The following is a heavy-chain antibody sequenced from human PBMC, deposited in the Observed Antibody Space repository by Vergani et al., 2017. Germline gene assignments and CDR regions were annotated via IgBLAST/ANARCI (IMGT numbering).Heavy chain of an antibody. Sequence: QVQLQESGPGLVKPSQTLSLTCTVSGGSISSGGYYWSWIRQHPGKGLEWIGYIYYSGSTYYNPSLKSRVTISVDRSKNQFSLKLSSVTAADTAVYYCARDWAYCSSTSCYSWFDPWGQGTLVTVSS. V-gene: IGHV4-31*03. D-gene: IGHD2-2*01. CDR3: ARDWAYCSSTSCYSWFDP. CDR1: GGSISSGGYY. CDR2: IYYSGST. J-gene: IGHJ5*02.